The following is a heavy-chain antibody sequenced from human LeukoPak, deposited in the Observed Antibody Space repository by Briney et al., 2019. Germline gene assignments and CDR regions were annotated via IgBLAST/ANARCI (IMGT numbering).Heavy chain of an antibody. V-gene: IGHV1-46*01. J-gene: IGHJ4*02. CDR3: ARDLVGDGYNSGVFDY. Sequence: ASVKVSCKASGYTFTSYYMHWVRQAPGQGLEWMGIINPSGGSTSYAQKFQGRVTMTRDTSTSTVYMELSSLRSEDTAVYYCARDLVGDGYNSGVFDYWGQGTLVTVSS. CDR1: GYTFTSYY. CDR2: INPSGGST. D-gene: IGHD5-24*01.